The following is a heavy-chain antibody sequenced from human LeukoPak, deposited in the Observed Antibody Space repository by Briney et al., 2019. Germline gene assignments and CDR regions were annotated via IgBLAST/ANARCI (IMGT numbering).Heavy chain of an antibody. CDR2: IWYGGSNK. CDR1: GFTFSSYA. D-gene: IGHD3-3*01. J-gene: IGHJ4*02. CDR3: AKDPSNYDFWSGSPEY. V-gene: IGHV3-30*04. Sequence: GRSLRLSCAASGFTFSSYAMHWVRQAPGKGLEWVAVIWYGGSNKYYADSVKGRFTISRDNSKNTLYLQMNSLRAEDTAVYYCAKDPSNYDFWSGSPEYWGQGTLVTVSS.